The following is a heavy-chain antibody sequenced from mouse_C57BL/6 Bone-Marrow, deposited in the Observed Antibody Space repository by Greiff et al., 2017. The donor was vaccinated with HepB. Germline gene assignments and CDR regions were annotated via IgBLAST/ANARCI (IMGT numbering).Heavy chain of an antibody. D-gene: IGHD1-1*01. J-gene: IGHJ1*03. V-gene: IGHV1-39*01. Sequence: EVKLMESGPELVKPGASVKISCKASGYSFTDYNMNWVKQSNGKSLEWIGVINPNYGTTSYNQKFKGKATLTVDQSSSTAYMQLNSLTSEDSAVYYCARGVYYGSRGYWYFDVWGTGTTVTVSS. CDR2: INPNYGTT. CDR3: ARGVYYGSRGYWYFDV. CDR1: GYSFTDYN.